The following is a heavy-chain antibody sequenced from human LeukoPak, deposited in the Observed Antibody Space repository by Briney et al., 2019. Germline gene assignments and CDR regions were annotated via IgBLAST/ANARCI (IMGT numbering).Heavy chain of an antibody. V-gene: IGHV3-7*01. CDR1: GFTFDFSSSW. D-gene: IGHD3-16*01. J-gene: IGHJ5*02. Sequence: GGSLRLSCAASGFTFDFSSSWLSWVRQAPGKGLEWVVNIQPDGSEQYPVDSVKDRFTISRDNSRKLLLLQMNSLRVEDTAVYYCASQSYARFDLWGQGTLVTVSS. CDR3: ASQSYARFDL. CDR2: IQPDGSEQ.